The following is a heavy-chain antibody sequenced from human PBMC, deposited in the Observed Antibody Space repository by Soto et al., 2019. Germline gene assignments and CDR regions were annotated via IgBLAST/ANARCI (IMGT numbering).Heavy chain of an antibody. J-gene: IGHJ4*02. CDR3: ARDFAYFDS. Sequence: SETLSLTCTVSGGSFKSGSYSWSWIRQPPGKGLEWIGYVHHTGRTSYNPSLKSRVSISMDTSKNQFSLNLDSVTAADTAVYFCARDFAYFDSWGQGTLVTVSS. D-gene: IGHD3-3*01. CDR2: VHHTGRT. V-gene: IGHV4-61*01. CDR1: GGSFKSGSYS.